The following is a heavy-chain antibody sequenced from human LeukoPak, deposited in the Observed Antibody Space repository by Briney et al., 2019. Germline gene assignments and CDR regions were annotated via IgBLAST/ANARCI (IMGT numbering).Heavy chain of an antibody. CDR1: GFTFSSYA. J-gene: IGHJ4*02. CDR2: ISGSGGST. CDR3: AKTASDSPSWYFDY. D-gene: IGHD6-13*01. Sequence: PGGSLRLSCAASGFTFSSYAMSWVRQAPGKGLEWVSGISGSGGSTYYADSVKGRFTISTDNSKNTLYLQMNSLRGEDTAVYYCAKTASDSPSWYFDYWGQGTLVTVSS. V-gene: IGHV3-23*01.